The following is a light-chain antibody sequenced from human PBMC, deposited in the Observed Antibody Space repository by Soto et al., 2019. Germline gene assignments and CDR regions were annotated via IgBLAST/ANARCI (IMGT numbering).Light chain of an antibody. Sequence: EIVLTQSPGTLSLSPGERATLSCRASQSVSSSYLAWYQQKPGQAPRLLIYGASNRATGIQDRFSGSGSGTDFTLTIRRLEPEDFAMYFCKQYVSSPQTFGQGTKVDIK. V-gene: IGKV3-20*01. CDR3: KQYVSSPQT. CDR2: GAS. J-gene: IGKJ1*01. CDR1: QSVSSSY.